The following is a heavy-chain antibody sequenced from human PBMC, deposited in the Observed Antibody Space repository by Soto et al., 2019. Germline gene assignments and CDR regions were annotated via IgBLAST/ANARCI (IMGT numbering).Heavy chain of an antibody. V-gene: IGHV1-3*05. D-gene: IGHD5-12*01. Sequence: QVQLVQSGTEEKKPGASVKVSCKASGYTFTSYVMHWVRQAPGQRLEWMGWINAGNGDTKYSQNFQDRVTITTDTTASIAYMEVTDLQSEATVVYYCARDLVGRSYDPSGYWGQGKLVTVSS. CDR1: GYTFTSYV. CDR3: ARDLVGRSYDPSGY. CDR2: INAGNGDT. J-gene: IGHJ4*02.